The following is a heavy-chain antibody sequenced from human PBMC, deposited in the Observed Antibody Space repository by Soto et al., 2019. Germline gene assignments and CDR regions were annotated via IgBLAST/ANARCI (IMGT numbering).Heavy chain of an antibody. D-gene: IGHD1-26*01. CDR1: GFTFGSYA. CDR3: AKTGGSYWGFDY. CDR2: ITGSDSNS. V-gene: IGHV3-23*01. J-gene: IGHJ4*02. Sequence: GGSLRLSCAASGFTFGSYAMSWVRQAPGKGLEWVSIITGSDSNSDYIDSVKGRFTISRDNSKNTLYLQMNSLRAEDTAVYYCAKTGGSYWGFDYWGQGTLVTVSS.